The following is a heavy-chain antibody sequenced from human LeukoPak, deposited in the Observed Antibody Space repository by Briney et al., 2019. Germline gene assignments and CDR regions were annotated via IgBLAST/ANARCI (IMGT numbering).Heavy chain of an antibody. Sequence: SSETLSLTCTVSGDSISSADYYWTWIRQPPGKGLELVGFIYYSGSTKYNPSLKSRVTISAATSKTQFSLRLSYATAADTAVYYCARIRRPHWYLDLWGRGTLVTVSS. J-gene: IGHJ2*01. V-gene: IGHV4-30-4*08. CDR2: IYYSGST. D-gene: IGHD3-3*01. CDR3: ARIRRPHWYLDL. CDR1: GDSISSADYY.